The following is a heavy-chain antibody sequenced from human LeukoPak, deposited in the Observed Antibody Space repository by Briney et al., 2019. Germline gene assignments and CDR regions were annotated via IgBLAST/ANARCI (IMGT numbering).Heavy chain of an antibody. CDR3: AREGPYYYGSGSYDVAIDY. Sequence: SVKVSCKASGGTFSSYAISWVRQAPGQGREWRGGIIPIFGTANYAQKVQGRVTITADESTSTAYMELSSLRSEDTAVYYCAREGPYYYGSGSYDVAIDYWGQGTLVTVSS. D-gene: IGHD3-10*01. CDR2: IIPIFGTA. V-gene: IGHV1-69*13. CDR1: GGTFSSYA. J-gene: IGHJ4*02.